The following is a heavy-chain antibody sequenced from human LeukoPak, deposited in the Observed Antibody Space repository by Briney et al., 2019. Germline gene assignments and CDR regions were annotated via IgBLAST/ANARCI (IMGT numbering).Heavy chain of an antibody. CDR3: AKEVNAYRSGSDRGGGIDY. CDR2: VSDSGGST. V-gene: IGHV3-23*01. Sequence: GGSLRLSCAASGFTYRNYAMSWVRQAPGKGLEWVSSVSDSGGSTYYADSVRGRFTISRDNSKSTLYLQMNSLRVEDTAVYYCAKEVNAYRSGSDRGGGIDYWGQGTLVTVSS. D-gene: IGHD3-10*01. J-gene: IGHJ4*02. CDR1: GFTYRNYA.